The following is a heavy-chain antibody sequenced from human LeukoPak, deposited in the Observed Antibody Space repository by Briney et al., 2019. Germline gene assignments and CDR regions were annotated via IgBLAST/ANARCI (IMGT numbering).Heavy chain of an antibody. V-gene: IGHV1-2*02. CDR3: ARDVEYCSDSSCRLRGFFDS. J-gene: IGHJ4*02. CDR1: GYTFTGYY. Sequence: ASVKVSCKASGYTFTGYYMHWVRQAPGQGLEWMGWINFNSGGTKYAQKFQGRVTMTRDTSISTAYMEVSRLTSDDTAVYYCARDVEYCSDSSCRLRGFFDSWGQGTLVTVSS. CDR2: INFNSGGT. D-gene: IGHD2-2*01.